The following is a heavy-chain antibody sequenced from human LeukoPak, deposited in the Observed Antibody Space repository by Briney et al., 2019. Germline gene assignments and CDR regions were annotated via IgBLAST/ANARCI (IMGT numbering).Heavy chain of an antibody. CDR2: IFSNGGST. Sequence: PGGSLRLSCSASGFTFSSYAMQWVRQAPGKGLEYVSAIFSNGGSTYYADSVKGRFTISRDNSKNKVYLQMSSLRAEDTAVYYCVKSPEGYYYYYGMDVWGQGTTVTVSS. CDR3: VKSPEGYYYYYGMDV. J-gene: IGHJ6*02. CDR1: GFTFSSYA. V-gene: IGHV3-64D*09.